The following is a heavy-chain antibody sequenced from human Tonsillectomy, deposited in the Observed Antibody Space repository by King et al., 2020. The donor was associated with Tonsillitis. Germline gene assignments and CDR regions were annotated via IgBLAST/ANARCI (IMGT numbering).Heavy chain of an antibody. V-gene: IGHV3-7*01. D-gene: IGHD6-19*01. J-gene: IGHJ4*02. CDR3: VRRGGSGWPFGS. CDR2: INPDGREK. Sequence: VQLVESGGGLVQPGGSLRLSCAASGFTFSSSSMNWVRQAPGKGLAWVANINPDGREKNYVDSVKCRFTISRDNAKNSLYLQMNSLRAEDTAVFYCVRRGGSGWPFGSWGQGTLVTVSS. CDR1: GFTFSSSS.